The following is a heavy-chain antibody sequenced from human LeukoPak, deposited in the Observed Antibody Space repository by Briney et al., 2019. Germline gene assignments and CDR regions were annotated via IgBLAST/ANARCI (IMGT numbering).Heavy chain of an antibody. V-gene: IGHV3-53*01. CDR3: ARDAPPSIVGATWPRGVY. CDR1: GFTVSSNY. D-gene: IGHD1-26*01. J-gene: IGHJ4*02. Sequence: PGGSLRLSCAASGFTVSSNYMSWVRQAQGKGLEWVSVIYSGGSTYYADSVKGRFTISRDNSKNTLYLQMNSLRAEDTAVYYCARDAPPSIVGATWPRGVYWGQGTLVTVSS. CDR2: IYSGGST.